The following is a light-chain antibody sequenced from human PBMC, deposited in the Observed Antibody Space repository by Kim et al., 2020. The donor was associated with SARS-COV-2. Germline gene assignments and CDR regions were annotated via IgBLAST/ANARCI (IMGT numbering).Light chain of an antibody. CDR3: QQYDNLPIT. CDR2: DAS. V-gene: IGKV1-33*01. CDR1: QDISNY. J-gene: IGKJ5*01. Sequence: ATVGNRVTIKCQASQDISNYLKWKQQKKGKARRLLICDASNLETGIASRFGGSGSGKDFTFTISSLQPEDIATYYCQQYDNLPITCGQGTRLEIK.